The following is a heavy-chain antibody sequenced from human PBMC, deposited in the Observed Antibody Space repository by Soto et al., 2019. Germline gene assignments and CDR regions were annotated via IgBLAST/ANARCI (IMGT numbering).Heavy chain of an antibody. J-gene: IGHJ6*02. CDR1: GFTFSTYT. D-gene: IGHD6-19*01. Sequence: EVQLVESGGGLVKPGGSLRLSCAASGFTFSTYTMNWVRQAPGKGLEWVSSISSSSSHIYYADSVKGRFTISRDNAKNSLYLQMNSLRAEDTAVYYCARGPAVVGYYGMDVWGQGTTVTVSS. CDR2: ISSSSSHI. CDR3: ARGPAVVGYYGMDV. V-gene: IGHV3-21*01.